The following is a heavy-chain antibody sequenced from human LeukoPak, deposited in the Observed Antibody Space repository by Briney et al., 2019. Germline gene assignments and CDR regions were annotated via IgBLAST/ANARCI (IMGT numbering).Heavy chain of an antibody. CDR1: GYSISGSNY. D-gene: IGHD2-2*01. CDR3: ARDIVVAPAAMPRLDP. V-gene: IGHV4-38-2*02. Sequence: SETLSLTCTVSGYSISGSNYWAWIRQVPGKGLEWIGSIYHTGSTYHNPSLKSRASISLYTSKNQVFLKLSSVTAADTAVYYCARDIVVAPAAMPRLDPWGQGILVTVSS. CDR2: IYHTGST. J-gene: IGHJ5*02.